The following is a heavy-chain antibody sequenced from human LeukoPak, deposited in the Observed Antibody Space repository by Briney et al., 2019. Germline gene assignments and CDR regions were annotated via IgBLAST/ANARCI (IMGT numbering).Heavy chain of an antibody. CDR3: PRDLRGAGDY. Sequence: AGGSLRLSCAASGFTFSIHAMHWVRQAPGKGLEYVSSITSNGDSTYYANSVKGRFTISRDNSRNTLYLQMGSLRADDMAIYYCPRDLRGAGDYWGQGTLVTVSS. V-gene: IGHV3-64*01. CDR1: GFTFSIHA. CDR2: ITSNGDST. D-gene: IGHD1-26*01. J-gene: IGHJ4*02.